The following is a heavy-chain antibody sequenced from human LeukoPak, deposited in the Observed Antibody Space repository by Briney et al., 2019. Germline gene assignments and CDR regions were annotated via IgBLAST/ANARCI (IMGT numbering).Heavy chain of an antibody. J-gene: IGHJ4*02. D-gene: IGHD6-19*01. Sequence: PGGSLRLSCAASGFTFKTYAMNWVRQVPGKGPEWVSSMSGSGSSTDYADSVKGRFPISREYYKNTLYLQMNSLRAEDTALYYCAKDAQGLVRRGIYFDFWGQGSLVTVSS. V-gene: IGHV3-23*01. CDR1: GFTFKTYA. CDR2: MSGSGSST. CDR3: AKDAQGLVRRGIYFDF.